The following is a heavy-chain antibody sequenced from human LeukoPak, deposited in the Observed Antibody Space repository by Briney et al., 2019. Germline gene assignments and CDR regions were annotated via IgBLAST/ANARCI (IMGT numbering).Heavy chain of an antibody. CDR1: GFTFSDYH. V-gene: IGHV3-11*06. J-gene: IGHJ2*01. Sequence: PGGSLRLSCVGSGFTFSDYHMAWIRQAPGKGLEWASYIDPSSSYIHYADSVMRRFTISRDNAKNSLYLQMNSLRVDDTAVYYCARLSFAAGQWYFDLWGRGTLVTVSS. CDR2: IDPSSSYI. D-gene: IGHD3-10*01. CDR3: ARLSFAAGQWYFDL.